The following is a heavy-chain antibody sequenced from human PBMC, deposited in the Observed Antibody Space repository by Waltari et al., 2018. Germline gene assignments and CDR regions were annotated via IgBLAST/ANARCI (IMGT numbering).Heavy chain of an antibody. CDR2: IYYMVST. J-gene: IGHJ5*02. D-gene: IGHD3-22*01. V-gene: IGHV4-59*01. CDR3: ARALYYYDSSGYYRGWFDP. CDR1: GGSISSYY. Sequence: QVQLQESGPGLVKPSETLSLTCTVSGGSISSYYWSWIRQPPGKGLEWIGYIYYMVSTNYNPSRKSRVTISVDTSKNQFSLKLSSVTAADTAVYYCARALYYYDSSGYYRGWFDPWGQGTLVTVSS.